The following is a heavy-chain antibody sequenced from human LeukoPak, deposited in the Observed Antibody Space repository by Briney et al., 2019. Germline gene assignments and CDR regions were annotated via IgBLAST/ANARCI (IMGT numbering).Heavy chain of an antibody. CDR2: IWYDGSNK. V-gene: IGHV3-33*08. D-gene: IGHD3-22*01. Sequence: PGGSLRLSCDASEFTFSSFSMHWVRQAPGKGLERVAVIWYDGSNKYYADSVEGRFTISRDNSKNTLYLQINSLRAEDTAVYYCAREDYYDSSGYSGEAFDIWGQGTMVTVSS. J-gene: IGHJ3*02. CDR1: EFTFSSFS. CDR3: AREDYYDSSGYSGEAFDI.